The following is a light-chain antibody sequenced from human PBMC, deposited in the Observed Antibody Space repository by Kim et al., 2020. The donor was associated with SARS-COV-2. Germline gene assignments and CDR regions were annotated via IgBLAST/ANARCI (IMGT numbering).Light chain of an antibody. V-gene: IGKV3-20*01. CDR1: QSVISSY. J-gene: IGKJ1*01. CDR2: GAS. CDR3: QHYGSSPWT. Sequence: SPGERATLSCRASQSVISSYFAWYQQKPGQAPRLLIYGASSRATGIPDRFSGSGSGTDFTLTISRLEPEDFAVYYCQHYGSSPWTFGQGTKVDIK.